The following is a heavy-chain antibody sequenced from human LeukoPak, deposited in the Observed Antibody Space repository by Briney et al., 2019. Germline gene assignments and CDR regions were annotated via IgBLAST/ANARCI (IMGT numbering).Heavy chain of an antibody. CDR1: GFTFSSYA. Sequence: GGSLRLSCAASGFTFSSYAMSWVRQAPGKGLEWVSGHSGSGGNTYYADSVKGRFTISRDNSKNTLYLQMNSLRAEDTAIYYCAKSHPLIWQQPFDYWGQGTLVTVSS. J-gene: IGHJ4*02. CDR3: AKSHPLIWQQPFDY. V-gene: IGHV3-23*01. CDR2: HSGSGGNT. D-gene: IGHD6-13*01.